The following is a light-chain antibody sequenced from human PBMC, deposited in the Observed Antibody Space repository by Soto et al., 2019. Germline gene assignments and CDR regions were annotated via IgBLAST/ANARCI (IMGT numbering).Light chain of an antibody. Sequence: EIVLTPSPGTLSLSPGERATLCCRTSQSVSNNYLAWYQQKPGQAPRLLIYGASNRATGIPDRFSGSGSGTDFTLTISRLEPEDFAVYYCQQYGSSPITFGQGTRLEIK. CDR1: QSVSNNY. V-gene: IGKV3-20*01. J-gene: IGKJ5*01. CDR3: QQYGSSPIT. CDR2: GAS.